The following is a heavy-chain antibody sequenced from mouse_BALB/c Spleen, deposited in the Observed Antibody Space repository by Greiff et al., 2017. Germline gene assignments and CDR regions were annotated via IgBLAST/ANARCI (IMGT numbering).Heavy chain of an antibody. V-gene: IGHV5-6*01. CDR1: GFTFSSYG. CDR3: ARQSTTATMDY. D-gene: IGHD1-2*01. CDR2: ISSGGSYT. Sequence: VQLKESGGDLVKPGGSLKLSCAASGFTFSSYGMSWVRQTPDKRLEWVATISSGGSYTYYPDSVKGRFTISRDNAKNTLYLQMSSLKSEDTAMYYCARQSTTATMDYWGQGTSVTVSS. J-gene: IGHJ4*01.